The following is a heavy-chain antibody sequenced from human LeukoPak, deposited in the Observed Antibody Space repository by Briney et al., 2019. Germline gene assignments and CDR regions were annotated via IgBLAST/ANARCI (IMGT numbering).Heavy chain of an antibody. D-gene: IGHD3-22*01. CDR3: TTLGGAYYYDSSGYLARGDY. J-gene: IGHJ4*02. CDR1: GFTFSNAW. Sequence: PGGSLRLSCAASGFTFSNAWMSWVRQAPGKGLEWVGRIKSKTDGGTTDYAAPVKGRFTISRDDSKNTLYLQMNSLKTEDTAVYYCTTLGGAYYYDSSGYLARGDYWGQGTLVTVSS. CDR2: IKSKTDGGTT. V-gene: IGHV3-15*01.